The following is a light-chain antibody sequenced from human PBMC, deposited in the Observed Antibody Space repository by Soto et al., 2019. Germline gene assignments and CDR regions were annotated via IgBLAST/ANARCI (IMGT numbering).Light chain of an antibody. J-gene: IGKJ4*01. V-gene: IGKV1-5*01. CDR2: DAS. CDR1: QSISSW. Sequence: DIQMTQSPSTLSASVEDRVTITCRVSQSISSWLAWYQQKPGKAPKLLIYDASSLESGVPSRFSGSGSGTECTLTISSLQPDDFATYYCQQYNSYSPDTFGGGTKVEIK. CDR3: QQYNSYSPDT.